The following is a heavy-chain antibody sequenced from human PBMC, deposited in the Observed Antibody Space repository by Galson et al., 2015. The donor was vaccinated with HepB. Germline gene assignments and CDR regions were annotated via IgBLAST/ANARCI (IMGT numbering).Heavy chain of an antibody. J-gene: IGHJ5*02. CDR3: ARSRWVAVTTSWVDP. CDR1: GYSFTSYW. Sequence: QSGAEVKKPGESLKISCKGSGYSFTSYWIGWVRQMPGKGLEWMGIIYPGDSDTRYSPSFQGQVTTSADKSISTVYLQWSSLKASDTAMYYCARSRWVAVTTSWVDPWGQGTLVTASS. D-gene: IGHD4-17*01. CDR2: IYPGDSDT. V-gene: IGHV5-51*01.